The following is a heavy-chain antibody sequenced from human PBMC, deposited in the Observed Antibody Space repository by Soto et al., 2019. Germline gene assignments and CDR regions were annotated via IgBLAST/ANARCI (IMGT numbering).Heavy chain of an antibody. CDR2: IYYTGST. V-gene: IGHV4-31*01. Sequence: KPSETLSLTCSVSGASIRSGGYYWSWLRQSPGKGLEWIGHIYYTGSTSYSPSLKSLLTISLDTSKNQFSLDLRSVTAADTAMYYCARIEMASIKWGRGTLVTVSS. CDR3: ARIEMASIK. CDR1: GASIRSGGYY. J-gene: IGHJ4*02.